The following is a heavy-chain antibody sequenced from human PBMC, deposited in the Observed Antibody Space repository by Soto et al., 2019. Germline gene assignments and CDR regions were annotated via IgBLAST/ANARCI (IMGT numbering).Heavy chain of an antibody. CDR1: GGSISSGDYY. J-gene: IGHJ4*02. V-gene: IGHV4-30-4*01. D-gene: IGHD3-22*01. Sequence: QVQLQESGPGLVKPSQTLSLTCTVSGGSISSGDYYWSWIRQPPGKGLEWIGYIYYSGSTYYNPSLKSRVTISVYTSKNQFALELSSVTAADTAVYYCARGGYDSRGLLGDCGQGTLVTVSS. CDR3: ARGGYDSRGLLGD. CDR2: IYYSGST.